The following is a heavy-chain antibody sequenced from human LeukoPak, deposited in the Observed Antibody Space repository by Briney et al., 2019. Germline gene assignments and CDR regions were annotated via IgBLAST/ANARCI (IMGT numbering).Heavy chain of an antibody. CDR1: GGSISSCY. CDR3: ARGVAAAGRADYFDY. V-gene: IGHV4-59*01. CDR2: IYYSGST. Sequence: SETLSLTCTVSGGSISSCYWSWIRQPPGKGLEWIGYIYYSGSTNYNPSLKSRVTISVDTSKNQFSLKLSSVTAADTAVYYCARGVAAAGRADYFDYWGQGTLVTVSS. J-gene: IGHJ4*02. D-gene: IGHD6-13*01.